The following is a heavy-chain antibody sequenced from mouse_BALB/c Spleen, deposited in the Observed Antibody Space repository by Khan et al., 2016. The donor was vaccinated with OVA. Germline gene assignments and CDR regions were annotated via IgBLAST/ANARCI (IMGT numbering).Heavy chain of an antibody. V-gene: IGHV2-9*02. CDR2: IWAGGST. Sequence: QVQLKQSGPGLVAPSQSLSITCTVSGFSLTNYGVHWVRQPPREGLEWLGVIWAGGSTNYNSALMSRLSISNDNSKSQVFLKMNSLQTNDTAMYYCARPYYGSAWFAYWGQGTLVTVSA. D-gene: IGHD1-1*01. J-gene: IGHJ3*01. CDR1: GFSLTNYG. CDR3: ARPYYGSAWFAY.